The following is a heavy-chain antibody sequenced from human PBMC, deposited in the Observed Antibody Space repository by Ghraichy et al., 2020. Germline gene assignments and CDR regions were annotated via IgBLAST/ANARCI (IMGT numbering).Heavy chain of an antibody. J-gene: IGHJ4*02. CDR3: ARRGIRFLEWLLYPFDY. CDR1: GGSFSGYY. V-gene: IGHV4-34*01. D-gene: IGHD3-3*01. CDR2: INHSGST. Sequence: SETLSLTCAVYGGSFSGYYWSWIRQPPGKGLEWIGEINHSGSTNYNPSLKSRVTISVDTSKNQFSLKLSSVTAADTAVYYCARRGIRFLEWLLYPFDYWGPGTLFTVSS.